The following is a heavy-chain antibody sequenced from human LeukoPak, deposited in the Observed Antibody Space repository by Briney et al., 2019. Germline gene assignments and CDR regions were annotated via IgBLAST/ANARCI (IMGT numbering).Heavy chain of an antibody. CDR3: ARATWGTGAFDI. D-gene: IGHD1-1*01. J-gene: IGHJ3*02. Sequence: PGGSLRLSCAASGFTFSSYDMHWVRQATGKGLEWVSAIGTAGDTYYPGSVKGRFTISGENAKNSLYLQMNSLRAGDTAVYYCARATWGTGAFDIWGQGTMVTVSS. CDR2: IGTAGDT. V-gene: IGHV3-13*01. CDR1: GFTFSSYD.